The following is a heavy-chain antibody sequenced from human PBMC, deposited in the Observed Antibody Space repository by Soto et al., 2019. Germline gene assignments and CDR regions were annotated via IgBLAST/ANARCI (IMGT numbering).Heavy chain of an antibody. D-gene: IGHD2-15*01. J-gene: IGHJ6*02. Sequence: WGSLRLSCAASRFTLSTYAMAWVRRAPGKGLERVAFISASGDFTKYAESVKGRFTVSRDTSKNTLYLQMNSLTAEDTAIYYCAKGTPRGISYGMDVWGQGTTVTVSS. CDR2: ISASGDFT. V-gene: IGHV3-23*01. CDR3: AKGTPRGISYGMDV. CDR1: RFTLSTYA.